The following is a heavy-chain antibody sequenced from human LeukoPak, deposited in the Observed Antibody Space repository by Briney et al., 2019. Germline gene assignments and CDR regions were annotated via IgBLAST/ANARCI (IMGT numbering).Heavy chain of an antibody. Sequence: GGSLRLSCAASGFTFSSYWMHWVRQAPGKGLVWVSRINTDGSSTNYADSVKGRFTISRDNAKNTLYLQMNSLRAEDTAVYYCARDAHRDVLLWFGEFKVAWLYNWFDPWGQGTLVTVSS. D-gene: IGHD3-10*01. J-gene: IGHJ5*02. V-gene: IGHV3-74*01. CDR3: ARDAHRDVLLWFGEFKVAWLYNWFDP. CDR1: GFTFSSYW. CDR2: INTDGSST.